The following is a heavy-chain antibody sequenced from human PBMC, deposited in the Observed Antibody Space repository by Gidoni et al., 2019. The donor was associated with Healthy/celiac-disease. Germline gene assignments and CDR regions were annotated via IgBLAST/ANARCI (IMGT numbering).Heavy chain of an antibody. CDR3: TTGPGVLDDAFDI. V-gene: IGHV3-15*07. J-gene: IGHJ3*02. Sequence: EVQLVESGGGLVKPGGSLRLSCAASGFTFSNAWMNWVRQAPGKGLEWVGRIKSKTDGGTTDYAAPVKGRFTISRDDSKNTLYLQMNSLKTEDTAVYYCTTGPGVLDDAFDIWGQGTMVTVSS. D-gene: IGHD1-1*01. CDR1: GFTFSNAW. CDR2: IKSKTDGGTT.